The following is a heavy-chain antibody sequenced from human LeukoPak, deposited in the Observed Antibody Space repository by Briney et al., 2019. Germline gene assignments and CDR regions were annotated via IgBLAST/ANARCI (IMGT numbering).Heavy chain of an antibody. D-gene: IGHD1-26*01. Sequence: PGGSLRLSCAASGFTVSSTYMSWVRQAPGKGLEWVSLIYSGGTTYYADSVKGRFTISRDNSKNTLYLQMNSPRAEDTAVYYCARLPVGALFEYWGQGTLVTASS. J-gene: IGHJ4*02. CDR2: IYSGGTT. V-gene: IGHV3-53*01. CDR3: ARLPVGALFEY. CDR1: GFTVSSTY.